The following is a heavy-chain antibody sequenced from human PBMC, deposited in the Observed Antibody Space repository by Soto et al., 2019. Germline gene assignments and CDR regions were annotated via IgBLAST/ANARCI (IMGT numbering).Heavy chain of an antibody. J-gene: IGHJ6*03. CDR3: ARRARPDFYYMDV. CDR1: GFTLGGYA. CDR2: ISSNGVGT. D-gene: IGHD6-6*01. V-gene: IGHV3-64*01. Sequence: GGSLRLSCAASGFTLGGYARDWVRQAPGKGLEYVSGISSNGVGTYYANSVQGRFTISRDNSKNTVYLQMGSLRPEDMAVYYCARRARPDFYYMDVWGKGTTVTVSS.